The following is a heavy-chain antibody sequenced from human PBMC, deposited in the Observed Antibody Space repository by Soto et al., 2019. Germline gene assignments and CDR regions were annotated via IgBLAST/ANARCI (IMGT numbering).Heavy chain of an antibody. CDR1: GGSISSYY. D-gene: IGHD2-8*02. CDR3: ARDNITGLFDY. Sequence: SETRSLTCTVSGGSISSYYWTWIRQPPGKGLEWIGYIYYSGSTNYNPSLKSRVTISVDTSKNQFSLKLTSVTAADTAVYYCARDNITGLFDYWGQGTLVTVSS. CDR2: IYYSGST. J-gene: IGHJ4*02. V-gene: IGHV4-59*12.